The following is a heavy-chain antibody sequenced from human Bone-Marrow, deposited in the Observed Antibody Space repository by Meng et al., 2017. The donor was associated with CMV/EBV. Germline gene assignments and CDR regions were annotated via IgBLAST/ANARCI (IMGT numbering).Heavy chain of an antibody. V-gene: IGHV3-30-3*01. CDR3: TREGDRWGTSWYYFDY. CDR1: GFTFSSYA. D-gene: IGHD6-13*01. CDR2: MSFDGTTK. J-gene: IGHJ4*02. Sequence: GGSLKISCAASGFTFSSYAMHWVRQAAGKGLEWVASMSFDGTTKYYADSVKGRFTISRDSPKSTLFLQMKSLRSDDSAVYYCTREGDRWGTSWYYFDYWVQGTQVTVSS.